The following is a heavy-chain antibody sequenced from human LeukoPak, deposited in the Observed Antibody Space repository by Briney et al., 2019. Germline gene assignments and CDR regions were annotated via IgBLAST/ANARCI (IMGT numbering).Heavy chain of an antibody. CDR1: GYTFTGYY. Sequence: ASVKVSCKASGYTFTGYYMHWVRQAPGQGLEWMGWINPNSGGTNYAQKFQGRVTMTRDMSTSTVYMELSSLRSEDTAVYYCARGSYYDFWSGYYAENYYYYMDVWGKGTTVTVSS. CDR3: ARGSYYDFWSGYYAENYYYYMDV. V-gene: IGHV1-2*02. CDR2: INPNSGGT. J-gene: IGHJ6*03. D-gene: IGHD3-3*01.